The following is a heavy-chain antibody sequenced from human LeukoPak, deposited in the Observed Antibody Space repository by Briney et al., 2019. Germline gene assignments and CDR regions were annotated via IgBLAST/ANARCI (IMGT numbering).Heavy chain of an antibody. Sequence: SETLSLTCTVSGGSISSGDYYWSWIRQPPGKGLEWIGYIYYSGSTYYNPSLKSRVTISVDTSKNQFSLKLSSVTAADTAVYYCARATYSSSWYADYWGQGTLVTVSS. D-gene: IGHD6-13*01. CDR3: ARATYSSSWYADY. V-gene: IGHV4-30-4*01. CDR2: IYYSGST. J-gene: IGHJ4*02. CDR1: GGSISSGDYY.